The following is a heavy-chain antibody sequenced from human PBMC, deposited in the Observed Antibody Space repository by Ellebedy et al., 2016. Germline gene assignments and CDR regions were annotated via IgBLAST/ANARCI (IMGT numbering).Heavy chain of an antibody. Sequence: SETLSLTXAVYGGSFSGYYWSWIRQPPGKGLEWIGEINHSGSTNYNPSLKSRVTISVDTSKNQFSLKLSSVTAADTAVYYCARGRPNIVVVPAAPLDYWGQGTLVTVSS. J-gene: IGHJ4*02. D-gene: IGHD2-2*01. V-gene: IGHV4-34*01. CDR3: ARGRPNIVVVPAAPLDY. CDR2: INHSGST. CDR1: GGSFSGYY.